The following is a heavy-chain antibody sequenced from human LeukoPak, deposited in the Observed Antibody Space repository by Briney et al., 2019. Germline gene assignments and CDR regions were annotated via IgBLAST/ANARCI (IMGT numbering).Heavy chain of an antibody. V-gene: IGHV3-30*03. J-gene: IGHJ4*02. Sequence: GGSLRLSCAASGFTFSSYGMHWVRQAPGKGLEWVAVISYDGSNKYYADSVKGRFTISRDNSKNTLYLQMNSLRAEDTAVYYCAREGRYCSGGSCYAGYFDYWGPGTLVTVSS. CDR1: GFTFSSYG. CDR3: AREGRYCSGGSCYAGYFDY. CDR2: ISYDGSNK. D-gene: IGHD2-15*01.